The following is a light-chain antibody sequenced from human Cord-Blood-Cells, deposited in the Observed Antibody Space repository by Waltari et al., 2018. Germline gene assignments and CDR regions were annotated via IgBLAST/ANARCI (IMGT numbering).Light chain of an antibody. CDR2: AAS. V-gene: IGKV1-39*01. CDR3: QQSYSTPRYT. CDR1: QSISSY. Sequence: DIQMTQSPSSLSASVGDRVTITCRAGQSISSYVNWYQQKPGKAPKLLIYAASRLQSGVPSRFSGSGSGTDFTLTISSPQPEDFATYYCQQSYSTPRYTFGQGTKLEIK. J-gene: IGKJ2*01.